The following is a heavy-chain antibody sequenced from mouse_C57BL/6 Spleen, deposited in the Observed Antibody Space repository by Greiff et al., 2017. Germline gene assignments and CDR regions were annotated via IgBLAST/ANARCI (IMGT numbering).Heavy chain of an antibody. V-gene: IGHV1-18*01. CDR3: ARGEPYAMDY. Sequence: EVQLQQSGPELVKPGASVKIPCKASGYTFTDYNMDWVKQSHGKSLEWIGDINPNNGGTIYTPKFKGKATLTVDKSSSTAYMELRSLTSEDTAVYYCARGEPYAMDYWGQGTSVTVSS. CDR2: INPNNGGT. J-gene: IGHJ4*01. CDR1: GYTFTDYN.